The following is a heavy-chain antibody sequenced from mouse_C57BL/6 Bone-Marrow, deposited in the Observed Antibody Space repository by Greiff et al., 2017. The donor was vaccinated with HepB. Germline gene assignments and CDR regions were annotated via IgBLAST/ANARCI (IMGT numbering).Heavy chain of an antibody. CDR2: IRLKSDNYAT. CDR1: GFTFSNYW. J-gene: IGHJ2*01. CDR3: TGPYYYGSSWPY. Sequence: DVMLVESGGGLVQPGGSMKLSCVASGFTFSNYWMNWVRQSPEKGLEWVAQIRLKSDNYATHYAESVKGRFTISRDDSKSSVYLQMNNLRAEDTGIYYCTGPYYYGSSWPYWGQGTTLTVSS. D-gene: IGHD1-1*01. V-gene: IGHV6-3*01.